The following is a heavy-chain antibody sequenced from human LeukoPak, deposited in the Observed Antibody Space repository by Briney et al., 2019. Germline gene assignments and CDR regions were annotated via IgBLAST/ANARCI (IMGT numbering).Heavy chain of an antibody. CDR2: INTDGSST. D-gene: IGHD2-8*01. CDR1: GFTFSSYW. J-gene: IGHJ6*03. Sequence: PGGSLRFSCAASGFTFSSYWMHWVRQAPGKGLVWVSRINTDGSSTSYADSVKGRFTISRDNAKSTLYLQINSLRAEDTAVYYCARGANGDYGVYYCMDVWGKGTTVTVSS. CDR3: ARGANGDYGVYYCMDV. V-gene: IGHV3-74*01.